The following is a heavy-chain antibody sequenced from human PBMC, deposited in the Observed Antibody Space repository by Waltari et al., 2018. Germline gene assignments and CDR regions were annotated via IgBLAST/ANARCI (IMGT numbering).Heavy chain of an antibody. V-gene: IGHV3-30*01. CDR3: ARDWNYKFWSDSYGMDV. CDR1: GFTFSSYA. CDR2: ISYDGSNK. Sequence: QVQLVESGGGVVQPGRSLRLSCAASGFTFSSYAMHWVRQAPGKGREWVAIISYDGSNKDYADSVRGRFTISRDNSKNTLYLQMNSLRAEDTAVYFCARDWNYKFWSDSYGMDVWGQGTTVTVSS. D-gene: IGHD3-3*01. J-gene: IGHJ6*02.